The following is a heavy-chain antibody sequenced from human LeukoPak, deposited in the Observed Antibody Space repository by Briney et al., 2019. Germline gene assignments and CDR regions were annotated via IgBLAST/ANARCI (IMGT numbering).Heavy chain of an antibody. CDR3: ARATLVAGLYLFDY. CDR1: GGSISSYY. Sequence: SETLSLTCTVSGGSISSYYWSWIRQPPGKGLEWIGYIYYSGSTNYNPSLKSRVTISVDTSKNQFSLKLSSVTAADTAVYYCARATLVAGLYLFDYWGQGTLVTVSS. CDR2: IYYSGST. D-gene: IGHD3-16*01. J-gene: IGHJ4*02. V-gene: IGHV4-59*01.